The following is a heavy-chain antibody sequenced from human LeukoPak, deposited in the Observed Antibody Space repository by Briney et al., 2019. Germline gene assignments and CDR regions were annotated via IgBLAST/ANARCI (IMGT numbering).Heavy chain of an antibody. CDR3: ARRPGSEAFDI. J-gene: IGHJ3*02. Sequence: PSETLSLTCTVSGGSISSSSYYWGWIRQPPGKGLEWIGSIYYSGSTYYNPSLKSRVTISVDTSKNQFSLKLSSVTAADTAVYYCARRPGSEAFDIWGQGTMVTVSS. D-gene: IGHD1-14*01. CDR1: GGSISSSSYY. CDR2: IYYSGST. V-gene: IGHV4-39*01.